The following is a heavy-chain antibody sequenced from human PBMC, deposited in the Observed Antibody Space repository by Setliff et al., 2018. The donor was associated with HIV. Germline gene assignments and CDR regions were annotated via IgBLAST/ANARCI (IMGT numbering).Heavy chain of an antibody. D-gene: IGHD6-6*01. V-gene: IGHV1-46*01. Sequence: ASVKVSCKASGYTFTSYYMHWVRQAPGQGLEWMGIINPSSGCTTYAQKFQGRVTMTRDTSTSTVYMELSSLRSEDTAVYYCARDPAPSSSASYFQHWGQGTPVTVSS. CDR3: ARDPAPSSSASYFQH. CDR2: INPSSGCT. CDR1: GYTFTSYY. J-gene: IGHJ1*01.